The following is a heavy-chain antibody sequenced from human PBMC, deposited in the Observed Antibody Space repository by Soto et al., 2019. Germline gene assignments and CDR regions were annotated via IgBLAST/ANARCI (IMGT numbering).Heavy chain of an antibody. Sequence: PGGSLSLSCAASGFTVKNYQMNWVRQAPGKGLEWVSVIYSGGVTYYPDSVKGRFTTIRDTSKNTVYLQMNSLRADDTAMYYCARDQSTTGYYGLDVWGQGTTVTVSS. J-gene: IGHJ6*02. CDR3: ARDQSTTGYYGLDV. CDR2: IYSGGVT. V-gene: IGHV3-53*01. CDR1: GFTVKNYQ.